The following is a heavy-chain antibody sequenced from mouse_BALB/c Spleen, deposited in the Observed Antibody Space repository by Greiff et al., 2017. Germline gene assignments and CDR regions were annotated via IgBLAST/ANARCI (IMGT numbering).Heavy chain of an antibody. CDR3: ARDGYYWFAY. D-gene: IGHD2-3*01. J-gene: IGHJ3*01. CDR1: GYSITSGYY. Sequence: ESGPGLVKPSQSLSLTCSVTGYSITSGYYWNWIRQFPGNKLEWMGYISYDGSNNYNPSLKNRISITRDTSKNQFFLKLNSVTTEDTATYYCARDGYYWFAYWGQGTLVTVSA. V-gene: IGHV3-6*02. CDR2: ISYDGSN.